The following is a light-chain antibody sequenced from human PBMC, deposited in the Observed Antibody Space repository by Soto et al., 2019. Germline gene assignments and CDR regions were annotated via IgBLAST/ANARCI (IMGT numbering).Light chain of an antibody. CDR2: DAS. V-gene: IGKV1-33*01. CDR1: QSIRSW. J-gene: IGKJ4*01. Sequence: DIQMTHSPSILSASVGDIVTITCRASQSIRSWLAWYQQKPGKAPKLLIYDASNLETGVPSRFSGSGSGTDFTFTISSLQPEDIATYYCQQYDNLPLTFGGGTKVDIK. CDR3: QQYDNLPLT.